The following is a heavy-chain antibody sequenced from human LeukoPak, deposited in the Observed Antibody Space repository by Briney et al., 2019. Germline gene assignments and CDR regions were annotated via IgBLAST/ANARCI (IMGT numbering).Heavy chain of an antibody. CDR1: GCTFSSYY. Sequence: ASVKVSCKASGCTFSSYYISWVRQAPGQGLEWMGWINPNSGGTNYAQKFQGRVTMTRDTSISTAYMELSRLRSDDTAVYYCAREAGRDGIVDDNWFSPCRQGTLV. D-gene: IGHD5-24*01. V-gene: IGHV1-2*02. CDR2: INPNSGGT. J-gene: IGHJ5*01. CDR3: AREAGRDGIVDDNWFSP.